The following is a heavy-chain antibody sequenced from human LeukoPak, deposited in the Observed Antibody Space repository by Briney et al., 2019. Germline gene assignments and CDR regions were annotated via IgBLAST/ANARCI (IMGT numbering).Heavy chain of an antibody. CDR2: IYHSGST. Sequence: PSETLSLTCTVSGYSISSGYYWGWIRQPPGKGLEWIGSIYHSGSTYYNPSLKSRVTTSVDTSKNQFSLKLSSVTAADTAVYYCARVMGGSYYVGYWGQGTLVTVSS. CDR3: ARVMGGSYYVGY. V-gene: IGHV4-38-2*02. D-gene: IGHD1-26*01. CDR1: GYSISSGYY. J-gene: IGHJ4*02.